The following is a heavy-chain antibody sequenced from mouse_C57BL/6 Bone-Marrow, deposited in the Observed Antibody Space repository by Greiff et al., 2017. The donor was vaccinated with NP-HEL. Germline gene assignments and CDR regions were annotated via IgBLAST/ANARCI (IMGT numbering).Heavy chain of an antibody. Sequence: QVQLQQSGPELVKPGASVKISFKASGYSFTSYHIHLVKQRPGQGLEWIGWIYPGSGNTKSNEKFKGKATLTADASSSTAYMQLSSLTSEDSAVYYCARGRQLRRGAMDYWGQGTSVTVSS. CDR2: IYPGSGNT. D-gene: IGHD3-2*02. CDR3: ARGRQLRRGAMDY. V-gene: IGHV1-66*01. J-gene: IGHJ4*01. CDR1: GYSFTSYH.